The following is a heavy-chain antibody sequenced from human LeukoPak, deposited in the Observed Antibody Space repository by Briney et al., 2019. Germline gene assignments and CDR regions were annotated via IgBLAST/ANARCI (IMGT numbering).Heavy chain of an antibody. D-gene: IGHD3-10*01. J-gene: IGHJ4*02. Sequence: PGGSLRLSCAASGFAFSSYGMHWVRQAPGKGLEWVAVISYDGSNKYYADSVKGRFTISRDNSKNTLYLQMNSLRAEDTAVYYCAKDGSHGSGSSHWGQGTLVTVSS. CDR1: GFAFSSYG. CDR3: AKDGSHGSGSSH. V-gene: IGHV3-33*05. CDR2: ISYDGSNK.